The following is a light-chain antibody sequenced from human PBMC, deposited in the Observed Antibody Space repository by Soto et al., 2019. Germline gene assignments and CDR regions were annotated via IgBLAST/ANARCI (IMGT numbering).Light chain of an antibody. V-gene: IGLV4-69*01. CDR3: QTWGSGTVV. Sequence: SLGASVKLTCTLSSGHSSYAIAWHQQQPEKGPRYLMKLNSDGSHSKGDGIPDRFSGSSSGAERYLTISSLQSEDEADYYCQTWGSGTVVFGGGTKLTVL. CDR1: SGHSSYA. CDR2: LNSDGSH. J-gene: IGLJ2*01.